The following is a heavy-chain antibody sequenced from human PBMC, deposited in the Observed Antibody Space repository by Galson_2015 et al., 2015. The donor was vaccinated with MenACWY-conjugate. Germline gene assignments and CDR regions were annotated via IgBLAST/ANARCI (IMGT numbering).Heavy chain of an antibody. CDR1: GFAFSDYL. CDR3: TRADHRYCSSTNCPFDH. D-gene: IGHD2-15*01. CDR2: IQSKSYGANT. Sequence: SLRLSCATSGFAFSDYLMGWFRQAPGKGLEWVGYIQSKSYGANTQYAASVKDRFSISRDDSRSIAYLEMNSLKTEDTALYYCTRADHRYCSSTNCPFDHWGQGTLVTVSS. J-gene: IGHJ4*02. V-gene: IGHV3-49*03.